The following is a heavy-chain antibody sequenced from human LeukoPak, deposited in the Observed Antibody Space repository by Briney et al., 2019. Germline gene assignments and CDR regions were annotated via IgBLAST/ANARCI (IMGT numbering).Heavy chain of an antibody. CDR1: GFTVSSNY. CDR2: INSDGSST. Sequence: PGGSLRLSCAASGFTVSSNYMSWVRQAPGKGLVWVSRINSDGSSTNYADSVKGRFTISRDSAKNTLYLQMNSLRADDTAVYYCARARDYYDSSGYYSPGLDSWGQGTLVTVSS. J-gene: IGHJ4*02. CDR3: ARARDYYDSSGYYSPGLDS. D-gene: IGHD3-22*01. V-gene: IGHV3-74*01.